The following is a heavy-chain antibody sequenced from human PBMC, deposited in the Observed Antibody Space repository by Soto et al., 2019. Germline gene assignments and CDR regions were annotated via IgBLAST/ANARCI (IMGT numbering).Heavy chain of an antibody. CDR3: ARGYCSGGSCSPFDY. D-gene: IGHD2-15*01. CDR1: GGSISSYY. CDR2: IYYSGST. J-gene: IGHJ4*02. Sequence: ETLSLTCTVSGGSISSYYWSWIRQPPGKGLEWIGYIYYSGSTYYNPSLKSRVTISVDTSKNQFSLKLSSVTAADTAVYYCARGYCSGGSCSPFDYWGQGTLVTVSS. V-gene: IGHV4-59*04.